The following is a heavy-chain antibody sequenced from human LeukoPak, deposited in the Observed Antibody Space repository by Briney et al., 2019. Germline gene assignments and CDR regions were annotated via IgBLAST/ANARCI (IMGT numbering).Heavy chain of an antibody. D-gene: IGHD2/OR15-2a*01. J-gene: IGHJ4*02. CDR3: ARTRGTHISMAYLDS. CDR2: INPSGGTT. V-gene: IGHV1-46*01. CDR1: GYTFTSYH. Sequence: ASVKVSCKASGYTFTSYHMHWVRQAPGQGLEWMGIINPSGGTTNYAQKFRGRVTMTRDMSTSTVYMELSSLRSDDTAVYYCARTRGTHISMAYLDSWGQGTLVTVSS.